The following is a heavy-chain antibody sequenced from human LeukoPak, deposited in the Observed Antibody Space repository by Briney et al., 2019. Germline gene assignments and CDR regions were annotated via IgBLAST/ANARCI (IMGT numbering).Heavy chain of an antibody. V-gene: IGHV4-59*01. J-gene: IGHJ3*02. D-gene: IGHD6-19*01. Sequence: SETLSLTCTVSGGSGGSISNYYWSWIRQPPGKGLEWIGNIYYSGTTNYNPSLKSRVTISQDTSKNHFSLKLRSVTAADTAVYYCARMISSGWRRGGAFDIWGQGTMVTVSS. CDR2: IYYSGTT. CDR3: ARMISSGWRRGGAFDI. CDR1: GGSGGSISNYY.